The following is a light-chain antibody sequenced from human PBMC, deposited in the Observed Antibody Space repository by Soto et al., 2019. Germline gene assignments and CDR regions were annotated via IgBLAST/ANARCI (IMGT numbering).Light chain of an antibody. J-gene: IGKJ1*01. CDR3: QQYGNSRWT. CDR2: GAS. Sequence: EIVFTQSPGTLSLSPGERATLSCRASQSVTSNYLAWYQQKPGQAPRLLIYGASSRATGIPDRFSGSGSGTHFTLTISRLEPEDFAVYYCQQYGNSRWTFGQGTKVDIK. CDR1: QSVTSNY. V-gene: IGKV3-20*01.